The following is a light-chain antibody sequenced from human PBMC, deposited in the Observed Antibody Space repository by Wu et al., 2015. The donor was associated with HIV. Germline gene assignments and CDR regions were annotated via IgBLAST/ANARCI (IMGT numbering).Light chain of an antibody. V-gene: IGKV1-17*03. Sequence: DIQMTQSPSAMSASVGDRVTITCRASQDISNYLAWFQQKPGKVPKRLIYGASNLQSGVPSRFSGSGSGTEFTLTISSLQPEDFATYYCLQYHSYPWTFGQGTKVEIK. J-gene: IGKJ1*01. CDR2: GAS. CDR1: QDISNY. CDR3: LQYHSYPWT.